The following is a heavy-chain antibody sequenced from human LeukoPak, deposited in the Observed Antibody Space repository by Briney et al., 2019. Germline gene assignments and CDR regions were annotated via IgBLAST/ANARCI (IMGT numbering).Heavy chain of an antibody. Sequence: GGSLRLSCAASGYTFSSAWMNWVRQAPGKGLEWVGCIKNKRSGGTTDYAAPVQGRFTTSRDDSGNTLYLQMNSLRTEETAVYYCATGQATTSHDGYWGQGTLVIVSS. D-gene: IGHD1-1*01. J-gene: IGHJ4*02. V-gene: IGHV3-15*01. CDR1: GYTFSSAW. CDR3: ATGQATTSHDGY. CDR2: IKNKRSGGTT.